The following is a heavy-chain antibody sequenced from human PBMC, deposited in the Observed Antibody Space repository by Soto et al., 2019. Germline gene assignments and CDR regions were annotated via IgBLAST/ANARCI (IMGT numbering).Heavy chain of an antibody. Sequence: GGSLRLSCAASGFTFSSYSMNWVRQAPGKGLEWVSYISSSSSTIYYADSVKGRFTISRDNAKNSLYLQMNSWRDEDTAVYYCARESWAPEGGSYRGDAFDIWGQGTMVTVSS. V-gene: IGHV3-48*02. D-gene: IGHD1-26*01. CDR1: GFTFSSYS. J-gene: IGHJ3*02. CDR3: ARESWAPEGGSYRGDAFDI. CDR2: ISSSSSTI.